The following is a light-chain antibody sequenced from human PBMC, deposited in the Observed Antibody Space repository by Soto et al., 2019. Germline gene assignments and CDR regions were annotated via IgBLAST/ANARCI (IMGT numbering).Light chain of an antibody. V-gene: IGKV3-11*01. Sequence: EIVLTQSPATLSLSPGERATLSCRASESVDRYLVWYQQKPGQAPRLLIYDASSRATGIPARFSGSGSGTDFPPPIAHLGLEDFAFYYCQKRRGWGTFGRGTKVKIK. CDR3: QKRRGWGT. J-gene: IGKJ1*01. CDR1: ESVDRY. CDR2: DAS.